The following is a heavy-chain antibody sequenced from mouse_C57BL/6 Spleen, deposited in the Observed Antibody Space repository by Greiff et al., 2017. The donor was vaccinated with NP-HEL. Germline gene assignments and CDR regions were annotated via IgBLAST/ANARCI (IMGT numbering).Heavy chain of an antibody. V-gene: IGHV1-81*01. Sequence: QVQLQQSGAELARPGASVKLSCKASGYTFTSYGISWVKQRTGQGLEWIGEIYPRSGNTYYNEKFKGKATLTADKSSSTAYMELRSLTSEDSAVYFCARWPYSYDLYSAMDYWGQGTSVTVSS. J-gene: IGHJ4*01. CDR3: ARWPYSYDLYSAMDY. D-gene: IGHD2-12*01. CDR1: GYTFTSYG. CDR2: IYPRSGNT.